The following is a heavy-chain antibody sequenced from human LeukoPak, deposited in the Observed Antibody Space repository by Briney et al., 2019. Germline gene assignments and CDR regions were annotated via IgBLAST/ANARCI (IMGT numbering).Heavy chain of an antibody. CDR3: ARHYYDYVWGSYGIDY. CDR1: GYSFSNYW. J-gene: IGHJ4*02. D-gene: IGHD3-16*01. CDR2: TYPGDSDT. V-gene: IGHV5-51*01. Sequence: GESLKISCKGSGYSFSNYWIGWVRQMPGKGLEWMGITYPGDSDTRYSPSFQGQVTISADKSISTAYLQWSSPKASDTAMYYCARHYYDYVWGSYGIDYWGQGTLVTVSS.